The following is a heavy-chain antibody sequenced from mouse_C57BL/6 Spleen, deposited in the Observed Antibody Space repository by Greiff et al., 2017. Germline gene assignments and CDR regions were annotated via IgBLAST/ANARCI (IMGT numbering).Heavy chain of an antibody. CDR2: IHPNSGSN. V-gene: IGHV1-64*01. CDR1: GYTFTSYW. J-gene: IGHJ3*01. Sequence: VQLQQPGAELVKPGASVKLSCKASGYTFTSYWMHWVKQRPGQGLEWIGMIHPNSGSNNYNEKFKSKATLTVDKSSSTAYMQLSSRTSEDSAVYYCAAYDGYYPFAYGGQGTLVTVSA. D-gene: IGHD2-3*01. CDR3: AAYDGYYPFAY.